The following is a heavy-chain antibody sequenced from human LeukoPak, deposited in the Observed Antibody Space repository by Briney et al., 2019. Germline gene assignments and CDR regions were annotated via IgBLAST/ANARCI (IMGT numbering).Heavy chain of an antibody. CDR2: IKQDGTEK. D-gene: IGHD6-19*01. V-gene: IGHV3-7*01. CDR3: ARGGWLN. CDR1: GFSFTTYW. Sequence: PGGSLRLSCAASGFSFTTYWMSWVRQAPGKGLEWVANIKQDGTEKYYVDSVKGRFTISRDNAKNTLYLQMNSLRAEDTAVCYCARGGWLNWGQGTLVTVSS. J-gene: IGHJ4*02.